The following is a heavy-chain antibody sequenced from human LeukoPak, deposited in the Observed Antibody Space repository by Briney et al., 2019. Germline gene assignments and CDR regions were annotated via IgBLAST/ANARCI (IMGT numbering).Heavy chain of an antibody. V-gene: IGHV3-30*02. CDR3: AKDRFDIVVVPAALDAFDI. D-gene: IGHD2-2*01. J-gene: IGHJ3*02. CDR1: GFTFSSYG. CDR2: IRYDGSNK. Sequence: VGSLRLSCEASGFTFSSYGMHWVRQAPGKGLEWVAFIRYDGSNKYYADSVKGRFTISRDNSKNTLYLQMNSLRAEDTAVYYCAKDRFDIVVVPAALDAFDIWGQGTMVTVSS.